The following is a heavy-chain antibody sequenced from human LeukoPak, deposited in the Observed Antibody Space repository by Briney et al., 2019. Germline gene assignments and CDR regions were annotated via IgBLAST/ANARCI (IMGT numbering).Heavy chain of an antibody. D-gene: IGHD3-22*01. CDR3: AREGSVGPYDSSGYYDY. V-gene: IGHV3-66*01. CDR2: IYTGGRT. J-gene: IGHJ4*02. Sequence: GGSLRLSCAASGFTVSSNYMSWVRQAPGKGLEWVSVIYTGGRTYYADSVKGRFTISRDNSKNTLYLQMNSLRAEDTAVYYCAREGSVGPYDSSGYYDYWGQGTLVTVSS. CDR1: GFTVSSNY.